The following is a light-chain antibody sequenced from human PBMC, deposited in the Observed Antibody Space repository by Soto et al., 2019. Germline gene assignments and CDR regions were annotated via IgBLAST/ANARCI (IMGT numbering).Light chain of an antibody. J-gene: IGKJ5*01. CDR2: DVS. CDR3: QQYNNWPFS. V-gene: IGKV3-15*01. Sequence: EILMTQSPATLSLSPGERVTLSCKAGQGVTTNFAWYQQKSGQSPRLLIYDVSSRATGVPSRFSGTGSETEFTLTISGLKSEDSAIYFCQQYNNWPFSFGQGTRLEI. CDR1: QGVTTN.